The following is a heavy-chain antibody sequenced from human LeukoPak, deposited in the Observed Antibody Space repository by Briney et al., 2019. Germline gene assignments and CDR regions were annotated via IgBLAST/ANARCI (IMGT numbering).Heavy chain of an antibody. CDR3: ARVFSGYSSSWYWVYFDY. CDR2: INPNSSGT. CDR1: GYTFTGYY. Sequence: ASVKVSCKASGYTFTGYYMHWVRQAPGQGLEWMGWINPNSSGTNYAQKFQGRVTMTRDTSISTAYMELSRLRSDDTAVYYCARVFSGYSSSWYWVYFDYWGQGTLVTVSS. D-gene: IGHD6-13*01. V-gene: IGHV1-2*02. J-gene: IGHJ4*02.